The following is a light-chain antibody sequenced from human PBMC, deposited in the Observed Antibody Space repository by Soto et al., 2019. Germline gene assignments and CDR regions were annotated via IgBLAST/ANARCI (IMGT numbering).Light chain of an antibody. V-gene: IGLV2-14*01. CDR3: SSYTTSGTPV. CDR1: SSDVGGYNY. CDR2: EAS. J-gene: IGLJ3*02. Sequence: QSALTQPASVSGSPGQSITISCTGTSSDVGGYNYLSWYQQNPGKAPKVMIYEASNRPSGVSNRFSGSKSGNTASLTISGLQAEDEADYYCSSYTTSGTPVFGGGTKLTVL.